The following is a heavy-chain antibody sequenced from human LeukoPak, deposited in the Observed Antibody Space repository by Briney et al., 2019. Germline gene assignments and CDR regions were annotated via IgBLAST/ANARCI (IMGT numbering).Heavy chain of an antibody. CDR2: INWSGGST. D-gene: IGHD2-2*01. J-gene: IGHJ4*02. Sequence: GGSLRLSCTASGFAFDEHGMSWVRQVPGKGLEWVSGINWSGGSTGYADPLRGRFTISRDSAKNSLYLQMDSLRAEDTALYYCARAPNTSPFYFDYWGQGTLVTVSS. V-gene: IGHV3-20*04. CDR3: ARAPNTSPFYFDY. CDR1: GFAFDEHG.